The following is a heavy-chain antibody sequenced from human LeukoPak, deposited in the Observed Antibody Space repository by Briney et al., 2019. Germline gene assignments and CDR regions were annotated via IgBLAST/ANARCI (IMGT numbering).Heavy chain of an antibody. D-gene: IGHD3-10*01. V-gene: IGHV4-39*07. Sequence: SETLSLTCTVSGGSISSGNYYWAWIRQPPGKGLEWIGSIYYSGVTYYNPSLKSRVTISVDTSKNQFSLKLSSVTAADTAVYYCARELGIXMVRGVTRFDYWGQGTLVTV. J-gene: IGHJ4*02. CDR1: GGSISSGNYY. CDR2: IYYSGVT. CDR3: ARELGIXMVRGVTRFDY.